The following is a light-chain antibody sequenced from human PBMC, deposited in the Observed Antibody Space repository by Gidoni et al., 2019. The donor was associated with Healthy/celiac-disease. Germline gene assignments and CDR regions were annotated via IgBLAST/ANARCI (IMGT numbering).Light chain of an antibody. CDR1: QSVSSSY. Sequence: EIVLTQSPGTLSLSPGESATLSCRASQSVSSSYLAWYQQKPGQAPRLLIYGASSRATGIPDRVSGSGSGTDFTLTISRLEPEDFAVYYCQQYGRSPGTFXQXTKVEIK. V-gene: IGKV3-20*01. CDR2: GAS. J-gene: IGKJ1*01. CDR3: QQYGRSPGT.